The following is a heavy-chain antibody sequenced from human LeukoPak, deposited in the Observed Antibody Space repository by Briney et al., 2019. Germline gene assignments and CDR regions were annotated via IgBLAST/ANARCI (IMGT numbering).Heavy chain of an antibody. D-gene: IGHD6-19*01. CDR2: IYTNGAT. Sequence: ASETLSLTCTVSGSSVNHYYWNWLRQPPGKGLEWIGRIYTNGATNYNPSLKSRVTMSIDTSKNQFSLKFMSVTAAGTAVYYCARGPLGSGWYVADWYFGLWGRGALVTVSS. V-gene: IGHV4-4*07. CDR1: GSSVNHYY. CDR3: ARGPLGSGWYVADWYFGL. J-gene: IGHJ2*01.